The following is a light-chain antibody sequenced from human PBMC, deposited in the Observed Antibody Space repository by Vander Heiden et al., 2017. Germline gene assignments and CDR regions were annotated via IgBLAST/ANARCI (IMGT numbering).Light chain of an antibody. CDR3: QQYYSSPIT. V-gene: IGKV4-1*01. Sequence: DIVMTQSPDSRPERATIHCKSSQSVLYRSNNKNYLGWYQQKPGQPPKLLVDWASTRKSGVPDRFSGSGSGTDFTLTISSLQPEDVAVYYCQQYYSSPITFGQGTRLEIK. CDR1: QSVLYRSNNKNY. CDR2: WAS. J-gene: IGKJ5*01.